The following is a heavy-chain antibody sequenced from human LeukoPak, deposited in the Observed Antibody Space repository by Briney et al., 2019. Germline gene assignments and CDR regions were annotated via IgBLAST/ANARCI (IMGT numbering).Heavy chain of an antibody. Sequence: PSETLSLTCTVSGGSISSDYWSWIRLPPRTGQGRVGNICYCGSTNYNPSPTRRVTISVDTSKNQFSLKLSSVTAADTAVYYCARWVHYYGSGRATPYYYYGMDVWGQGTTVTVSS. J-gene: IGHJ6*02. D-gene: IGHD3-10*01. V-gene: IGHV4-59*01. CDR1: GGSISSDY. CDR2: ICYCGST. CDR3: ARWVHYYGSGRATPYYYYGMDV.